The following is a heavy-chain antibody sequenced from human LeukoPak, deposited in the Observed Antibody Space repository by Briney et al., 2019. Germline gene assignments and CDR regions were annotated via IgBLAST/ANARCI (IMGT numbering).Heavy chain of an antibody. CDR2: MSSSDSII. CDR3: ARVRSGYYFDY. Sequence: GGSLRLSCAASGFTFSDYYMSWMRQAPGKGLEWVSYMSSSDSIIYYADPVKGRFTISRDNAKNSLYLQMNSLRAEDTAVYYCARVRSGYYFDYWGQGTLVTVSS. CDR1: GFTFSDYY. V-gene: IGHV3-11*01. D-gene: IGHD3-22*01. J-gene: IGHJ4*02.